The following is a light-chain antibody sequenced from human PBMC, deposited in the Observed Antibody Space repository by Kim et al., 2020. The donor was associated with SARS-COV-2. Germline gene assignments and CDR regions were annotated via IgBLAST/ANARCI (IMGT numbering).Light chain of an antibody. Sequence: SYELTQPPSVSVSPGQTASITCSGDKLGDKYACWYQQKPGQSPVLVIYQDSKRPSGIPERFSGSNSGNTATLTISRTQAMDEADYYCQAWDSSTKVVFGG. CDR2: QDS. CDR1: KLGDKY. J-gene: IGLJ2*01. CDR3: QAWDSSTKVV. V-gene: IGLV3-1*01.